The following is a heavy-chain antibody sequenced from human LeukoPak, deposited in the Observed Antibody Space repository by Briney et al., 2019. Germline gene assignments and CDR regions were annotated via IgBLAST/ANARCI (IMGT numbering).Heavy chain of an antibody. Sequence: GGSLRLSCAASGFTFSTYWVHWVRQAPGKGLEWVAVISYDGSNKYYADSVKGRFTISRDNPKNTLYLQMNSLRAEDTAVYYCAKALPYYDSSGPTDYWGQGTLVTVSS. J-gene: IGHJ4*02. CDR3: AKALPYYDSSGPTDY. V-gene: IGHV3-30*18. D-gene: IGHD3-22*01. CDR1: GFTFSTYW. CDR2: ISYDGSNK.